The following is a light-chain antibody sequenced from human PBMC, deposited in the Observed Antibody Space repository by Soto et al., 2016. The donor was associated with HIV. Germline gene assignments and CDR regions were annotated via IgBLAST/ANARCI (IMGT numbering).Light chain of an antibody. CDR2: DDN. Sequence: SYVLTQPPSVSVAPGKTARITCGGNNIGSKSVHWYQQKPGRAPVMVVYDDNDRPPGIPERFSGSNSGDTATLTINRVEAGDEADYYCQVWDTNSDHVVFGGGTKLTVL. V-gene: IGLV3-21*03. J-gene: IGLJ2*01. CDR1: NIGSKS. CDR3: QVWDTNSDHVV.